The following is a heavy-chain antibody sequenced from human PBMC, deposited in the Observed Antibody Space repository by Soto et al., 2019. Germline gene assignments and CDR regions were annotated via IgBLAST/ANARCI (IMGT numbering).Heavy chain of an antibody. J-gene: IGHJ6*02. V-gene: IGHV3-30-3*01. Sequence: QVQLVESGGGVVQPGRSLRLSCAASGFTFSSYAMHWVRQAPGKGLEGVAVISYDGSNKYYADSVKGRFTISRDNSKNTLYLQMNSLRAEDTAVYYCAREWAQLGSYYYYGMDVWGQGTTVTVSS. D-gene: IGHD1-1*01. CDR1: GFTFSSYA. CDR2: ISYDGSNK. CDR3: AREWAQLGSYYYYGMDV.